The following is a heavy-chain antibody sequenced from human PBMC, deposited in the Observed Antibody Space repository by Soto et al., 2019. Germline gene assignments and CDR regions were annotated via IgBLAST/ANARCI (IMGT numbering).Heavy chain of an antibody. V-gene: IGHV3-23*01. CDR2: ISGSGGST. D-gene: IGHD3-10*01. CDR1: GFTFSSYA. CDR3: ASKGGWFGELFYYFDY. Sequence: PGXSLRLSCAASGFTFSSYAISWVHQAPGKGLEWVSAISGSGGSTYYADSVKGRFTISRDNSKNTLYLQMNSLRADDTAVYYCASKGGWFGELFYYFDYWGQGTLVTVSS. J-gene: IGHJ4*02.